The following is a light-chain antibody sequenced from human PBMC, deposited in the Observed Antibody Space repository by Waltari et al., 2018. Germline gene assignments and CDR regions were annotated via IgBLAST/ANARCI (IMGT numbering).Light chain of an antibody. CDR3: QQYYSTLTWT. CDR1: KIVLYSPNNKNY. V-gene: IGKV4-1*01. Sequence: DIVMTQSPDSLAVSMGERATSNCKSSKIVLYSPNNKNYLAWYQQKPGQPPKLLIYWASTRESGVPDRFSGSGSGTDFTLTISSLQAEDVAVYYCQQYYSTLTWTFGQGTKVEIK. J-gene: IGKJ1*01. CDR2: WAS.